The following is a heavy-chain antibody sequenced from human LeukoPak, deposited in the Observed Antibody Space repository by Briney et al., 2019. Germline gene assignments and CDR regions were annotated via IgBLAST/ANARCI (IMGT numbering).Heavy chain of an antibody. D-gene: IGHD3-3*01. CDR2: ISSNGSYI. CDR1: GFTFSSYS. Sequence: GGSLRLSCAASGFTFSSYSMNWVRQAPGPGLEWVSSISSNGSYIYYADSVKGRFTISRDNARNSLYLQMISLRAEDTAVYYCAKNTYYGFWSGYSNWFDPWGQGTLVTVSS. CDR3: AKNTYYGFWSGYSNWFDP. J-gene: IGHJ5*02. V-gene: IGHV3-21*01.